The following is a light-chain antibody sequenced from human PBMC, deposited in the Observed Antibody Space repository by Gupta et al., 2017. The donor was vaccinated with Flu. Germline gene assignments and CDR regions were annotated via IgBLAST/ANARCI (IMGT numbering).Light chain of an antibody. CDR3: QQRDVARPFT. CDR2: AAS. Sequence: DIEMTQTPSSLSASVGDTVTITCRASQTISTYLNWYHQSPGQEPRFLMYAASRMGSGVPSRCISSGGATKFTLPITGLQPEEVGMYFCQQRDVARPFTFGPGTKV. V-gene: IGKV1-39*01. CDR1: QTISTY. J-gene: IGKJ3*01.